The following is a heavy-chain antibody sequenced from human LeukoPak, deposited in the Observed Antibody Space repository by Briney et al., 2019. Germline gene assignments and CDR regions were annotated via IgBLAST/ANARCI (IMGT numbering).Heavy chain of an antibody. V-gene: IGHV3-30-3*01. Sequence: PGGSLRLSCAASGFTFSSYAMHWVRQAPGKGLEWVAVISYDGSNKYYADSVKGRFTISRDNSKNTLYLQMNSLRAEDTAVYYCARANSSSWYSPYYFDYWGQGTLVTVSS. CDR3: ARANSSSWYSPYYFDY. CDR2: ISYDGSNK. CDR1: GFTFSSYA. D-gene: IGHD6-13*01. J-gene: IGHJ4*02.